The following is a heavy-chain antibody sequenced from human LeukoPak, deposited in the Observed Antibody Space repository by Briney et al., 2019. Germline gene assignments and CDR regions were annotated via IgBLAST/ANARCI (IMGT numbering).Heavy chain of an antibody. D-gene: IGHD3-10*01. CDR3: ARDPGRRFGEANDY. CDR2: ISSNGGST. J-gene: IGHJ4*02. Sequence: GGSLRLSCAASGFTFSSYAMHWVRQAPGKGLEYVSAISSNGGSTYYANSVKGRFTISRDNSKNTLYLQMGSLRAEDTAVYYCARDPGRRFGEANDYWGQGTLVTVSS. CDR1: GFTFSSYA. V-gene: IGHV3-64*01.